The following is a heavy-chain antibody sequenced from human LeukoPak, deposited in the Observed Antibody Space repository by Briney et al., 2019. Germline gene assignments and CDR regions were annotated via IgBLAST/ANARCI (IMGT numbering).Heavy chain of an antibody. V-gene: IGHV1-69*05. CDR2: IIPIFGTA. J-gene: IGHJ5*02. Sequence: SVNVSCKASGGTFSIYAISWVRQAPGQGLEWMGGIIPIFGTANYAQRFQGRVTITTDESTSTAYMELSSLRSEDTAVYYCANSGGPFGWFDPWGQGTLVTVSS. CDR3: ANSGGPFGWFDP. CDR1: GGTFSIYA. D-gene: IGHD2-15*01.